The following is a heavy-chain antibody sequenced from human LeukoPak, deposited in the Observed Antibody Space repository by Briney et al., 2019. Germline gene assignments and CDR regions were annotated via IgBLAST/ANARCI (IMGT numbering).Heavy chain of an antibody. V-gene: IGHV3-30*18. Sequence: GGSLRLSCAASGFSFSNYGMHWVRQAPGMGLEWVAVLSFNVVNAYYADSVRGRFTVSRENSRNYLQMNSLRAEDTAVYFCAKDRVGPGSYNYIMDVWGEGTTVTVSS. CDR1: GFSFSNYG. CDR3: AKDRVGPGSYNYIMDV. CDR2: LSFNVVNA. J-gene: IGHJ6*04. D-gene: IGHD5-24*01.